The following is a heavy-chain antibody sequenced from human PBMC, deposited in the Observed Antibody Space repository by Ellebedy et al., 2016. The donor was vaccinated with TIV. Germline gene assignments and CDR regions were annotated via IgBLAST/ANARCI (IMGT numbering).Heavy chain of an antibody. V-gene: IGHV3-30*01. J-gene: IGHJ4*02. D-gene: IGHD6-19*01. CDR1: GFTFSSYA. Sequence: PGGSLRLSCAASGFTFSSYAMHWVRQAPGKGLEWVAVISYDGSNKYYADSVKGRFTISRDNSKNTLYLQMNSLRAEDTAVYYCARDLGPIRAVAGTQGGFDYWGQGTLVTVSS. CDR2: ISYDGSNK. CDR3: ARDLGPIRAVAGTQGGFDY.